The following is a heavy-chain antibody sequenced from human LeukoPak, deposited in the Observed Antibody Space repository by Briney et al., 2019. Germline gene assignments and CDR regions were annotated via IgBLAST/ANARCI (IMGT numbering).Heavy chain of an antibody. D-gene: IGHD3-10*01. CDR3: ARGGYYGSGSYYRSFDY. Sequence: SETLSLTCAVYGGSFSGYYWSWIRQPPGKGLEWIGEINHSGSTNYNPSLESRVTISVDTSKNQFSLKLSSVTAADTAVYYCARGGYYGSGSYYRSFDYWGQGTLVTVSS. CDR2: INHSGST. V-gene: IGHV4-34*01. J-gene: IGHJ4*02. CDR1: GGSFSGYY.